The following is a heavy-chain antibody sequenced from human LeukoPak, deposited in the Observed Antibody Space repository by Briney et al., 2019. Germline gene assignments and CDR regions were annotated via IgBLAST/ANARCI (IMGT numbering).Heavy chain of an antibody. CDR3: TRSAGFYSGWYHDY. Sequence: GRSLRLSCTTSGFTFGGYVMSWVRQAPGKGLEWVGFIRSKGYGGTTEYAASVKGRFTISRDDSESIAYLQMSSLKTEDKAVYYCTRSAGFYSGWYHDYWGQGTLVTVSS. CDR2: IRSKGYGGTT. CDR1: GFTFGGYV. V-gene: IGHV3-49*04. D-gene: IGHD6-19*01. J-gene: IGHJ4*02.